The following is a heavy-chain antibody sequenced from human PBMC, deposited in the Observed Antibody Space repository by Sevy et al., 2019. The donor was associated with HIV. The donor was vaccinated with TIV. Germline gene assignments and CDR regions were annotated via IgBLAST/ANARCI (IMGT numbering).Heavy chain of an antibody. CDR1: GGSMNIYY. V-gene: IGHV4-59*01. CDR3: ARVGFNWNDVDY. D-gene: IGHD1-20*01. CDR2: IYYSGST. Sequence: SETLSLTCTVSGGSMNIYYWSWIRQPPGKGLEWIGYIYYSGSTNHNPSLKSRVTISVDTSKNQFSLKLRSVTAADTAVYYCARVGFNWNDVDYWGQGTLVTVSS. J-gene: IGHJ4*02.